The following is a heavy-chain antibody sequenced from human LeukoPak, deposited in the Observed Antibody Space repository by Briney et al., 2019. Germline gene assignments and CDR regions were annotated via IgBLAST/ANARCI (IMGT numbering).Heavy chain of an antibody. V-gene: IGHV3-30*18. Sequence: PGKSLRLSCAASGFTFSSYGMHWVRQAPGKGLEWVAVISYDGSTTYYADSVKGRFAISRDNSKNTLYLQMNSLRAVDTAVYYCAKGSGDYGSGSYYTLDFWGQGTLVTVSS. J-gene: IGHJ4*02. CDR3: AKGSGDYGSGSYYTLDF. D-gene: IGHD3-10*01. CDR1: GFTFSSYG. CDR2: ISYDGSTT.